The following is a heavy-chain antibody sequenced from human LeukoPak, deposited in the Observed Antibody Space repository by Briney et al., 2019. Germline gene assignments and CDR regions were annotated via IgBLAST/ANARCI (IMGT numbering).Heavy chain of an antibody. CDR1: GGSINRTTHH. V-gene: IGHV4-39*01. CDR2: IYYLGGA. CDR3: ASQDNGFDY. Sequence: SETLSLTCTVAGGSINRTTHHWGWIRQPPGKGLEWIGSIYYLGGAPYNPSLKTRVTISIDTSKNQFSLKVNSVTAADTALYYCASQDNGFDYWGQGTLVTVSS. D-gene: IGHD1-14*01. J-gene: IGHJ4*02.